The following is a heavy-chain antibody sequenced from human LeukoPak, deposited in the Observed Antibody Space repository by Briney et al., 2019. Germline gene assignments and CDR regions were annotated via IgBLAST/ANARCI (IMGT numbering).Heavy chain of an antibody. CDR1: GGSISNYY. J-gene: IGHJ4*02. CDR2: IYYSGST. CDR3: ARGPPDSQWLVWYYFDY. Sequence: PSETLSLTCAVSGGSISNYYRSWIRQPPGKGLEWIGYIYYSGSTKYNSALKGRVTISVDTSKNQFSLFLSSVTAADTAVYYCARGPPDSQWLVWYYFDYWGQGTLVTVSS. V-gene: IGHV4-59*01. D-gene: IGHD6-19*01.